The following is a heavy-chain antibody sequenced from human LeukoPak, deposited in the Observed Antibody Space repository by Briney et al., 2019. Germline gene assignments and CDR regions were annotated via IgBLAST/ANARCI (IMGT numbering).Heavy chain of an antibody. CDR2: INIVNNAI. V-gene: IGHV3-48*04. CDR1: GFTFSSYS. J-gene: IGHJ4*02. CDR3: ARDSGEEGTFDY. D-gene: IGHD3-10*01. Sequence: GGSLRLSCAASGFTFSSYSMNWVRQAPGKGLEWVSHINIVNNAIYYSDSVKGRFTISRDNAKNSLYLQMNSLRAEDTAVYYCARDSGEEGTFDYWGQGTLVSVSS.